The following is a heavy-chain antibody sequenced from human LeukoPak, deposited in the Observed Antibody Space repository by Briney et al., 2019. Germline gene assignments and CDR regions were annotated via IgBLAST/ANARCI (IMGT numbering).Heavy chain of an antibody. CDR1: GFTLGGHD. CDR3: VREARGYHYTYFDY. Sequence: PGGSLRLSCTASGFTLGGHDMHWVRQTTGDGLEWVAAVSAGHHAFYAGSVKGQFTVSREGAKNSLYLQMNSLRAGDTAVYYCVREARGYHYTYFDYWGQGSLVTVSS. D-gene: IGHD5-18*01. V-gene: IGHV3-13*01. CDR2: VSAGHHA. J-gene: IGHJ4*02.